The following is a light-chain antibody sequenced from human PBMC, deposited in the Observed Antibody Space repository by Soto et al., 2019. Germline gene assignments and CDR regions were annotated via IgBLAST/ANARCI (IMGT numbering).Light chain of an antibody. J-gene: IGKJ4*01. CDR1: QSVSSN. CDR3: QQYNNWLLRT. CDR2: GAS. V-gene: IGKV3-15*01. Sequence: EIVMTQSPATLSVSPGERATLSCRASQSVSSNLAWYQQKPGQAPRLLIYGASTRATGIPARFSGSGSGTEFTRTISSLESEDVAVYYCQQYNNWLLRTFGGGTKVEIK.